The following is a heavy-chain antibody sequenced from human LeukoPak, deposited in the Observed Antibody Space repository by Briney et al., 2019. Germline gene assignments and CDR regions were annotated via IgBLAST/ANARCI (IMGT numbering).Heavy chain of an antibody. CDR1: GYTFTSYD. D-gene: IGHD6-6*01. CDR3: ARDGAARVNYYYYYMDV. V-gene: IGHV1-46*01. CDR2: INPSGGST. Sequence: ASVKVSCKASGYTFTSYDINWVRQATGQGLEWMGIINPSGGSTSYAQKFQGRVTMTRDMSTSTVYMELSSLRSEDTAVYYCARDGAARVNYYYYYMDVWGKGTTVTVSS. J-gene: IGHJ6*03.